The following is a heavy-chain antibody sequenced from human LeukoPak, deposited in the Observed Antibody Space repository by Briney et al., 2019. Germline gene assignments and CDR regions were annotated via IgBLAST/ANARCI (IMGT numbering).Heavy chain of an antibody. CDR2: INPSGGST. CDR1: GYTFTSYY. J-gene: IGHJ6*03. D-gene: IGHD2-2*01. V-gene: IGHV1-46*01. Sequence: ASVKVSCKASGYTFTSYYMHWVRQAPGQGLEWMGIINPSGGSTSYAQKFQGRVTITRNTSISTAYMELSSLRSEDTAVYYCARGAGYCSSTSCYSYMDVWGKGTTVTVSS. CDR3: ARGAGYCSSTSCYSYMDV.